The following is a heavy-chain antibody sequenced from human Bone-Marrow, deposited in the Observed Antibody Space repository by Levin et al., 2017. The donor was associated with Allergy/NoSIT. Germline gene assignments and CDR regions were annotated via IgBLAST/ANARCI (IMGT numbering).Heavy chain of an antibody. D-gene: IGHD6-19*01. Sequence: GGSLRLSCEVSGFTLRTYNMNWVRQAPGKGLEWVSFMSSSGSPIYYADSVKGRFTISRDNTKNSLYLQMSSLRVDDTAVYYCVSEPPWLAQGFWGQGTPVTVSP. J-gene: IGHJ4*02. CDR3: VSEPPWLAQGF. CDR1: GFTLRTYN. CDR2: MSSSGSPI. V-gene: IGHV3-21*06.